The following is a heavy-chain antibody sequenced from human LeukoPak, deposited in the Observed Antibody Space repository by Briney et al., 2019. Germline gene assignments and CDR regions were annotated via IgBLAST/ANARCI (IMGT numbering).Heavy chain of an antibody. CDR3: AKAASSSRPSYYYGMDV. D-gene: IGHD6-13*01. V-gene: IGHV3-23*01. CDR2: ITGSGGNT. J-gene: IGHJ6*02. CDR1: GFIFSSYS. Sequence: PGGSLRLSCAASGFIFSSYSMSWVRQAPGKGLEWVSVITGSGGNTYYADSVKGRFTISKDNSKNTVYLQMSSLRVDDTAVYYCAKAASSSRPSYYYGMDVWGQGTLVTVSS.